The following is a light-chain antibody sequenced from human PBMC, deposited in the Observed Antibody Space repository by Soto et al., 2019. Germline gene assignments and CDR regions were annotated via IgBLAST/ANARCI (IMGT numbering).Light chain of an antibody. Sequence: IHLTQSPASLSASVGDRVTITCRASQSISTHLNLYQQTPVKAPNLLIFAASTLQSGVPSRFSGSGSGTDFTLTIRSLQPEDFATYYCQQSYTAPLTFGGGTKVDI. CDR2: AAS. V-gene: IGKV1-39*01. CDR1: QSISTH. CDR3: QQSYTAPLT. J-gene: IGKJ4*01.